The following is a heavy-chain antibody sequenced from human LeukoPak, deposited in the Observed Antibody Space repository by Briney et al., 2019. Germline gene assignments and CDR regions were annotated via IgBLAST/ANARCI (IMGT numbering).Heavy chain of an antibody. CDR2: IYYSGST. CDR1: GGSISSYY. J-gene: IGHJ3*02. V-gene: IGHV4-59*12. CDR3: ARDPPVAAFDI. Sequence: PSETLSLTCTVSGGSISSYYWSWIRQPPGKGLEWIGYIYYSGSTNYNPSLKSRVTTSVDTSKNRFSLKLSSVTAADTAVYYCARDPPVAAFDIWGQGTMVTVSS.